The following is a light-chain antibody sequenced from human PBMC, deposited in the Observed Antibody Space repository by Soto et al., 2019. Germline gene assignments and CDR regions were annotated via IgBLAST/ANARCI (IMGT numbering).Light chain of an antibody. CDR3: QQNCRLPGP. CDR2: GAS. V-gene: IGKV3-20*01. CDR1: QSVSSSY. Sequence: VWIRSPVTLSLSTWERATLSCRASQSVSSSYLTWYQQKPGQAPRLLIYGASSRDTGVPDRFSGSGSGTDFTLTISRLQPEDFAVYYCQQNCRLPGPFGQGTRLE. J-gene: IGKJ5*01.